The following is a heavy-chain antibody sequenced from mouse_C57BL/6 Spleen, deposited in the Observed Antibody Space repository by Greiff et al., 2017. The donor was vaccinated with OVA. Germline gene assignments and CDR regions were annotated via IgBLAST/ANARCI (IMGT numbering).Heavy chain of an antibody. V-gene: IGHV10-1*01. D-gene: IGHD1-1*01. CDR3: VRHKSSYWYFDV. J-gene: IGHJ1*03. CDR2: IRSKSNNYAT. CDR1: GFSFNTYA. Sequence: EVMLVESGGGLVQPKGSLKLSCAASGFSFNTYAMNWVRQAPGKGLEWVARIRSKSNNYATYYADSVKDRFTISRDDSESMLYLQMNNLKTEDTAMYYCVRHKSSYWYFDVWGTGTTVTVSS.